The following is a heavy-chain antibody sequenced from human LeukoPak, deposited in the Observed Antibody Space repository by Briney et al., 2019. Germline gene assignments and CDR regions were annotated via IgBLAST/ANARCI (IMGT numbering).Heavy chain of an antibody. CDR1: GGTFSSYA. CDR2: IIPIFGTA. D-gene: IGHD4-17*01. Sequence: GASVKVSCKASGGTFSSYAISWVRQAPGQGLEWMGGIIPIFGTANYAQKFQGRVTMTEDTSTDTAYMELSSLRSEDTAVYYCATDKKAGTTVTTGSWGQGTLVTVSS. J-gene: IGHJ5*02. CDR3: ATDKKAGTTVTTGS. V-gene: IGHV1-69*06.